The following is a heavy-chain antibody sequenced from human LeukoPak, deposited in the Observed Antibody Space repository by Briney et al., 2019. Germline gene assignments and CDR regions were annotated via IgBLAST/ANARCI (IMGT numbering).Heavy chain of an antibody. CDR2: INHSGST. J-gene: IGHJ4*02. Sequence: PSETLSLTCDVYGGSFSGYYWSWIRQPPGKGLEWIGEINHSGSTNYNPSLKSRVTISVDTSKNQFSLKLSSVTAADTAVYYCARGSPGDGSGSSYPYYFDYWGQGTLVTVSS. V-gene: IGHV4-34*01. D-gene: IGHD3-10*01. CDR3: ARGSPGDGSGSSYPYYFDY. CDR1: GGSFSGYY.